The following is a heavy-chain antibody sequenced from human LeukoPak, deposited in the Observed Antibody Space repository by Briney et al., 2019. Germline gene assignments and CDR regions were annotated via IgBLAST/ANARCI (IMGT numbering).Heavy chain of an antibody. Sequence: LSLTCTVSGGSISSGGYYWSWIRQAPGKGLEWVSYISSSGSTIYYADSVKGRFTISRDNAKNSLYLQMNSLRAEDTAVYYCATYSSSWYPTYNWFDPWGQGTLVTVSS. V-gene: IGHV3-11*01. D-gene: IGHD6-13*01. CDR3: ATYSSSWYPTYNWFDP. CDR1: GGSISSGGYY. J-gene: IGHJ5*02. CDR2: ISSSGSTI.